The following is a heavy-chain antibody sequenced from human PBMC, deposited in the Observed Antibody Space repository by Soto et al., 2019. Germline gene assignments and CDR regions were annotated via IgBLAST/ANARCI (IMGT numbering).Heavy chain of an antibody. Sequence: GGSLRLSCAASGLTFSSYSMNWVRQAPGKGLEWVSSISSTTNYKYYADSVKGRFTISRDNSKNTLYLQMNSLRAEDTAVYYCAKDKGDHGGYWGQGTQVTVSS. CDR1: GLTFSSYS. D-gene: IGHD2-21*02. J-gene: IGHJ4*02. V-gene: IGHV3-21*04. CDR2: ISSTTNYK. CDR3: AKDKGDHGGY.